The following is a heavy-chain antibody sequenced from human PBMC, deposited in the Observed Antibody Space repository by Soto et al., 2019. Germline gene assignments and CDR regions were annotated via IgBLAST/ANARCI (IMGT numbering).Heavy chain of an antibody. CDR1: GVSFSTYG. CDR3: ATEGGVGYGSSGGAF. J-gene: IGHJ4*02. D-gene: IGHD6-19*01. CDR2: IWHDGIYK. V-gene: IGHV3-33*01. Sequence: QVQLVESGGGVVQPGRSLRLSCVASGVSFSTYGMHWVRQAPGKGLEWVASIWHDGIYKFHADAVKGRFAISRDNSMNSLYLRMNSLTVEDTAMYYCATEGGVGYGSSGGAFWGQGTLVTVSS.